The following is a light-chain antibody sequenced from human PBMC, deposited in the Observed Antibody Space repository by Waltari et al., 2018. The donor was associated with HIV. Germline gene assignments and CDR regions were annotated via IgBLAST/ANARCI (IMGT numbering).Light chain of an antibody. CDR2: YDD. V-gene: IGLV1-36*01. CDR3: AAWDDSLNGWV. Sequence: QSVLTQPPSVPEAPRQTVTTSCSGSSPNIGNNAVNWYQQLPGKAPKLLIYYDDLLPSGVSDRFSGSKSGTSASLAISGLQSEDEADYYCAAWDDSLNGWVFGGGTKLTVL. J-gene: IGLJ3*02. CDR1: SPNIGNNA.